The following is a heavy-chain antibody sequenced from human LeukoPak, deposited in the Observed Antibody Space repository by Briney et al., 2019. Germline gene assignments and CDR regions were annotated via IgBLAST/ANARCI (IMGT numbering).Heavy chain of an antibody. CDR1: GFTFSSYS. J-gene: IGHJ4*02. D-gene: IGHD2-2*01. CDR2: ISGASSTI. V-gene: IGHV3-48*01. Sequence: GGTLRLSCAASGFTFSSYSMNWVRQAPGKGLEWVSYISGASSTINFADSVKGRFTISRDNAKNSLYLQMNSLRAEDTAVYYCAGDRGYCSSASCSRSYYFDYWGQGTLVTVSS. CDR3: AGDRGYCSSASCSRSYYFDY.